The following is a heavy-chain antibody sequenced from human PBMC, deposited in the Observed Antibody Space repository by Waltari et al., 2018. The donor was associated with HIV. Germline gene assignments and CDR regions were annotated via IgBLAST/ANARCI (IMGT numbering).Heavy chain of an antibody. J-gene: IGHJ6*02. CDR1: GGSISSSSSY. Sequence: QLQLQESGPGLVKPSETLSLTCTVSGGSISSSSSYWGWIRQPPGKGLEWIGSIYYSGSTYYNPSLKSRVTISVDTSKNQFSLKLSSVTAADTAVYYCARGYGQQLVFDVDYYGMDVWGQGTTVTVSS. CDR2: IYYSGST. V-gene: IGHV4-39*07. D-gene: IGHD6-13*01. CDR3: ARGYGQQLVFDVDYYGMDV.